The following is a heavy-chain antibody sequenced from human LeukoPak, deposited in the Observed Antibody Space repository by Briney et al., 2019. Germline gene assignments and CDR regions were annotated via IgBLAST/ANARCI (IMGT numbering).Heavy chain of an antibody. Sequence: PSETLSLTCAVYSGSFSGYYWSWIRQPPGKGLEWIGAIHHSGTPNYNPSLKSGVTILVYTAKTQYSLKRRSGTAADTVVYYFARDNSRFDDWGQGTLVTVSS. CDR2: IHHSGTP. D-gene: IGHD1-1*01. V-gene: IGHV4-34*01. J-gene: IGHJ4*02. CDR1: SGSFSGYY. CDR3: ARDNSRFDD.